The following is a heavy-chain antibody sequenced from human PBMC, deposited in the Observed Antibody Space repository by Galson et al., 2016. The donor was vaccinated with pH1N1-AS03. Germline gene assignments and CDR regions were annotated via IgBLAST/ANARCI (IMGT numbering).Heavy chain of an antibody. CDR3: TRGGRSTSWYWRD. J-gene: IGHJ4*02. V-gene: IGHV3-7*01. D-gene: IGHD2-8*02. CDR1: GFSFGAYW. CDR2: IEGDGSVK. Sequence: SLRLSCAASGFSFGAYWMAWVRQAPGKGLEWLANIEGDGSVKHCVDSVKGRFPISRDNAKNSLYLQMNSLRAEDTAVYYCTRGGRSTSWYWRDWGRGARVTVSS.